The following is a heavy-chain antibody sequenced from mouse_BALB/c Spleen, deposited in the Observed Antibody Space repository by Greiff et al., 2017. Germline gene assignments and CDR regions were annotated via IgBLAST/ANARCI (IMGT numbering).Heavy chain of an antibody. D-gene: IGHD2-1*01. Sequence: SGAELARPGASVKLSCKASGYTFTSYWMQWVKQRPGQGLEWIGAIYPGDGDTRYTQKFKGKATLTADKSSSTAYMQLSSLASEDSAVYYCSRETGNYEDYWGQGTTLTVSS. CDR3: SRETGNYEDY. V-gene: IGHV1-87*01. CDR1: GYTFTSYW. CDR2: IYPGDGDT. J-gene: IGHJ2*01.